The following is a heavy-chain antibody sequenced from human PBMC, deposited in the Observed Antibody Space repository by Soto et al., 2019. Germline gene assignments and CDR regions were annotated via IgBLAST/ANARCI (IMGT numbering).Heavy chain of an antibody. Sequence: SLTCTVSGGSISSNYWSWIRQPPGKGLEWIGYIYYSGSTNYNPSLKSRVTISVDTSKNQFSLKVNSVTAADTAVYYCAREVWFGELNCFDPWGQGTLVTVSS. D-gene: IGHD3-10*01. CDR3: AREVWFGELNCFDP. V-gene: IGHV4-59*01. CDR2: IYYSGST. J-gene: IGHJ5*02. CDR1: GGSISSNY.